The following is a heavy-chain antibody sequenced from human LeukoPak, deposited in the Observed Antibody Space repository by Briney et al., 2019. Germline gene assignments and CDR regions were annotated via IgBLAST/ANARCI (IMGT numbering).Heavy chain of an antibody. CDR2: IYYSGST. CDR3: ARAGRSIAAAAWYFDY. J-gene: IGHJ4*02. D-gene: IGHD6-13*01. CDR1: GGSISSYY. Sequence: SETLSLTCTVSGGSISSYYWSWIRQPPGKGLKWIGYIYYSGSTNYNPSLKSRVTISVDTSKNQFSLKLSSVTAADTAVYYCARAGRSIAAAAWYFDYWGQGTLVTVSS. V-gene: IGHV4-59*01.